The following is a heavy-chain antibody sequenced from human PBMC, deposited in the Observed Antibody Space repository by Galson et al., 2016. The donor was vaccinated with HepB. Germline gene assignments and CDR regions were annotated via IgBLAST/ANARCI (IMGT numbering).Heavy chain of an antibody. V-gene: IGHV1-3*01. CDR2: ITAGNGNR. Sequence: SVKVSCKASGYTFTSYAMHWVCQAPGQRLEWMGWITAGNGNRRYSQKFQGRVTITRDTSASTAYMELSSLRSEDTAVYYCAREEGITLGHFDYWGQGTLVTVSS. CDR3: AREEGITLGHFDY. J-gene: IGHJ4*02. D-gene: IGHD3-10*01. CDR1: GYTFTSYA.